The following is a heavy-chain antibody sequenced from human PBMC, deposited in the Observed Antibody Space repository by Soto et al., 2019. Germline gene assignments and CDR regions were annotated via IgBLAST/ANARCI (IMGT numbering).Heavy chain of an antibody. Sequence: QVQLVESGGGVVQPGRSLRLSCAASGFTFSSYGMHWVRQAPGKGLEWVAVIWYDGSNKYYADSVKGRFTISRDNSKNMLYLQMNSLRAEDTAVYYCASLAYYYDSSGYADYWGQGTLVTVSS. CDR2: IWYDGSNK. D-gene: IGHD3-22*01. V-gene: IGHV3-33*01. CDR1: GFTFSSYG. CDR3: ASLAYYYDSSGYADY. J-gene: IGHJ4*02.